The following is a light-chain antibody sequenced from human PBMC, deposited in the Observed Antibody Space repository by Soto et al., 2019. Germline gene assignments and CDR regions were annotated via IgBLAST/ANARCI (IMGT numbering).Light chain of an antibody. CDR1: SSNIGAGYD. V-gene: IGLV1-40*01. Sequence: QLVLTQPTSVSGAPGQRVTISCTGSSSNIGAGYDVHWYQQLPGRAPKLLIYGNTNRPSGVPDRFSGSKSGTSASLAITGLQAEDDADYYCLSFDSSLSVVFGGGTKLTVL. CDR2: GNT. J-gene: IGLJ2*01. CDR3: LSFDSSLSVV.